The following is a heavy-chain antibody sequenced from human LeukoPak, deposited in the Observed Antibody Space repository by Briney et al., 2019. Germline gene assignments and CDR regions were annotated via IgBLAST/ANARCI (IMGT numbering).Heavy chain of an antibody. CDR2: ITSDGSS. D-gene: IGHD5-12*01. V-gene: IGHV3-23*01. J-gene: IGHJ4*02. CDR1: GFTFSSYE. CDR3: AKNQPPTN. Sequence: TGGSLRLSCAASGFTFSSYEMNWVRQAPGKGLEWVSAITSDGSSYYADSVKGRFTISRDNSRNTLYLQMNSLRAEDTAVYYCAKNQPPTNWGQGTLVTVSS.